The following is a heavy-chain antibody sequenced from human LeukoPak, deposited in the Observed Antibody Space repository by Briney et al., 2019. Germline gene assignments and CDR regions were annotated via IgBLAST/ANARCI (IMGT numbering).Heavy chain of an antibody. J-gene: IGHJ4*02. Sequence: SGGSLRLSCAASGFTFDDYAMHWVRQAPGKGLEWVSGISWNSGSIGYADSVKGRFTISRDNAKNFLYLQMNSLRAEDTALYYCAKDGELGRDYWGQGTLVTVSS. CDR3: AKDGELGRDY. D-gene: IGHD7-27*01. CDR2: ISWNSGSI. CDR1: GFTFDDYA. V-gene: IGHV3-9*01.